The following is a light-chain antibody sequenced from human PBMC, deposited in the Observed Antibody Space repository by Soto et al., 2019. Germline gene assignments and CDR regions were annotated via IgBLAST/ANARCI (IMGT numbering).Light chain of an antibody. J-gene: IGLJ2*01. CDR3: ETWDSNTRV. CDR1: SLHISYI. V-gene: IGLV4-60*02. CDR2: LEGSGTY. Sequence: QSVLTQSSSASASLGSSVKLTCTLSSLHISYIIAWHQQQPGEAPRYLMKLEGSGTYNKGSGVPDRFSGSSSGADRYLTISNLQFEDEADYYCETWDSNTRVFGGGTKLTVL.